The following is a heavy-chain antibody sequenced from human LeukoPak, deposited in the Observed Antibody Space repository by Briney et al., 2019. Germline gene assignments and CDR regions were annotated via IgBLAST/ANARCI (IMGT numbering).Heavy chain of an antibody. CDR3: AREGCDSSGYQRHFDY. CDR2: IIPIFGIA. Sequence: SVKVSCTASGGTFSSYAISWVRQAPGQGLEWMGRIIPIFGIANYAQKFQGRVTITADKSTSTAYMELSSLRSEDTAVYYCAREGCDSSGYQRHFDYWGQGTLVTVSS. J-gene: IGHJ4*02. D-gene: IGHD3-22*01. CDR1: GGTFSSYA. V-gene: IGHV1-69*04.